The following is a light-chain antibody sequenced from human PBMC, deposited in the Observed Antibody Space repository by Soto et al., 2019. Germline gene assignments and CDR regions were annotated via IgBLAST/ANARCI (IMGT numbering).Light chain of an antibody. CDR2: WAS. J-gene: IGKJ4*01. CDR3: QQYYSTLALT. CDR1: QSVLYSSNNKNY. V-gene: IGKV4-1*01. Sequence: DIVMTQSPDSLAVSLGERATINCKSSQSVLYSSNNKNYLAWYQQKPGQPPKLLIYWASTRESGVPDRFSGSGSVTDFTLPISSLQAEDVAVYYCQQYYSTLALTFGGGTKVEIK.